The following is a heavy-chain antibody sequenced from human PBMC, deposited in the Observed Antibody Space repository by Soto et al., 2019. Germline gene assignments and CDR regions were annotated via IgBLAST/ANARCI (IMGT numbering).Heavy chain of an antibody. CDR2: ISGSGGST. V-gene: IGHV3-23*01. J-gene: IGHJ4*02. CDR1: GFTFSSYA. CDR3: AKDISYYAGGPWDY. D-gene: IGHD1-26*01. Sequence: EVQLLESGGGLVQPGGSLRLSCAASGFTFSSYAMSWVRQAPGKGLDWVSAISGSGGSTYYADSVKGRFTISSDNSKNTLYLQMNSLRADDTAVYYCAKDISYYAGGPWDYWGQGTLVTVSS.